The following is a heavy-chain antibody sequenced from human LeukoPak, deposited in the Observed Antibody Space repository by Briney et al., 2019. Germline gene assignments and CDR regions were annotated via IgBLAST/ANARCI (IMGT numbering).Heavy chain of an antibody. CDR2: IYYSGST. D-gene: IGHD4-17*01. Sequence: PSETLSLTCTVSGGSISSYYWSWIRQPPGKGLEWIGYIYYSGSTNYNPSLKSRVTISVDTSKNQFSLKLSSVTVADTAVYYCARADYGDYEDYWGQETLVTVSS. V-gene: IGHV4-59*01. CDR3: ARADYGDYEDY. J-gene: IGHJ4*02. CDR1: GGSISSYY.